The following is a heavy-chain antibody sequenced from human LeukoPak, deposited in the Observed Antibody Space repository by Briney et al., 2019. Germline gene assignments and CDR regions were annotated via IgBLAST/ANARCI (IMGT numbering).Heavy chain of an antibody. D-gene: IGHD6-19*01. CDR1: GYTFTGYY. CDR3: AGGPGVAGRVLY. Sequence: ASVTVSCKASGYTFTGYYMHWVRQAPGQGLEWMGRINPNSGGTNYSRKFQGRVTMTRDTSISTAYMEMSRLRSDDTAVDYCAGGPGVAGRVLYGGQETLVTVS. J-gene: IGHJ4*02. V-gene: IGHV1-2*06. CDR2: INPNSGGT.